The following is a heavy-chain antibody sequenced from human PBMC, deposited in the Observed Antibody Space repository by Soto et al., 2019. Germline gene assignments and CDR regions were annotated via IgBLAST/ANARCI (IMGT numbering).Heavy chain of an antibody. D-gene: IGHD6-19*01. CDR1: GYTFTSYG. V-gene: IGHV1-18*01. CDR2: ISAYNGNT. Sequence: GASVKVSCKASGYTFTSYGISWVRQAPGQGLEWMGWISAYNGNTNYAQKLQGRVTMTTDTSTSTAYMELRSLRSDDTAVYYCARDLGYSSGWSSANWFDPWGQGTLVTVSS. CDR3: ARDLGYSSGWSSANWFDP. J-gene: IGHJ5*02.